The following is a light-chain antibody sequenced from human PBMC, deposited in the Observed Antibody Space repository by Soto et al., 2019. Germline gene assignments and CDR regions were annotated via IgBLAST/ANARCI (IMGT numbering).Light chain of an antibody. J-gene: IGLJ1*01. CDR3: SSYTSSSTLGV. CDR1: SSDVGGYNY. Sequence: QSFLTQPASVAGSPGQSITISCTGTSSDVGGYNYVSWYQQHPGKAPKLMIYEVSNRPSGVSNRFSGSKSGNTASLTISGLQAEDEADYYCSSYTSSSTLGVFGTGTKVTVL. V-gene: IGLV2-14*01. CDR2: EVS.